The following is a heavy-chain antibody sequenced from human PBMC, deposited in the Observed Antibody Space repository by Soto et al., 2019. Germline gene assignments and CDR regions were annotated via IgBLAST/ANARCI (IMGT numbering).Heavy chain of an antibody. Sequence: EVQLVQSGAELKKPGESLRISCKGSGYNFTNYWITWVRQMPGKGLEWMATIDPSDSYTDYSPSFQGHVTISADRSIATAYLHWSSLKASDTALYFCARLILGARFWDSWGQGAQVTVSS. CDR1: GYNFTNYW. CDR2: IDPSDSYT. CDR3: ARLILGARFWDS. D-gene: IGHD1-26*01. V-gene: IGHV5-10-1*03. J-gene: IGHJ4*02.